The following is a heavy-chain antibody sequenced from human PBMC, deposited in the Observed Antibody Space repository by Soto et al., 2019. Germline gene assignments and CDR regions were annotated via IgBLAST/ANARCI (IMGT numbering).Heavy chain of an antibody. D-gene: IGHD5-12*01. CDR3: AKGYSGYDYGVDY. V-gene: IGHV3-23*01. CDR1: GFTFSSYV. J-gene: IGHJ4*02. CDR2: ISGGGGTT. Sequence: EVQLLESGGGLVQPGGSLRLSCAASGFTFSSYVMSWVRQAPGKGLEWVFSISGGGGTTYYADSVKGRFTISRDNSKNTLYLQMNSLRAEDTAVYYCAKGYSGYDYGVDYWGQGTLVTVSS.